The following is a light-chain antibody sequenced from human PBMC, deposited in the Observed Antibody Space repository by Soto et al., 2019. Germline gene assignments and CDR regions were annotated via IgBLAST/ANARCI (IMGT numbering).Light chain of an antibody. CDR3: SSYTSSNTHV. J-gene: IGLJ1*01. CDR1: SSDVGGYNY. Sequence: QSALTQPASVSGSPGQSVTISCTGTSSDVGGYNYVSWYQQHPGTAPKPMIYKVNNRPSGVSDRFSGSKSGNTASLTISGLQAEDEADYYCSSYTSSNTHVFGTGTKLTVL. CDR2: KVN. V-gene: IGLV2-14*01.